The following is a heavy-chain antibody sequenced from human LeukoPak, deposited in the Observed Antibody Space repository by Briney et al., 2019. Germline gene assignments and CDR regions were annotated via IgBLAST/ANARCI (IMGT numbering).Heavy chain of an antibody. Sequence: GGSLRLSCAVSGFTFSNYWMSWVRQAPGKGLEWVASIKQDGSGTYYVDSVKGRFTISRDNAKNSLYLQMNSLRAEDTAVYHCARGRPAAGQSFFDYWGQGTLVTVSS. CDR2: IKQDGSGT. D-gene: IGHD6-13*01. CDR1: GFTFSNYW. V-gene: IGHV3-7*01. CDR3: ARGRPAAGQSFFDY. J-gene: IGHJ4*02.